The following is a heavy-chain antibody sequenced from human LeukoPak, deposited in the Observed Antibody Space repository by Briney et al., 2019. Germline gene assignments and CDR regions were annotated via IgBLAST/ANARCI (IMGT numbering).Heavy chain of an antibody. CDR2: VYTSGGT. CDR3: ATGGGYFYGAEYFQH. Sequence: SETLSLTCTVSGVSISSYYWSWIRQPAGKGLEWIGRVYTSGGTGYNPSLKSRVNMSADTSKNQFSLKLGSVTAADTAVYYCATGGGYFYGAEYFQHWGQGALVTVSS. CDR1: GVSISSYY. J-gene: IGHJ1*01. D-gene: IGHD3-22*01. V-gene: IGHV4-4*07.